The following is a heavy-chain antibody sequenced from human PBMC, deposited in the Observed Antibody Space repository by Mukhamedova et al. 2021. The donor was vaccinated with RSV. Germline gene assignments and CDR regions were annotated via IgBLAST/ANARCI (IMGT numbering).Heavy chain of an antibody. V-gene: IGHV3-53*01. J-gene: IGHJ4*02. Sequence: GGNTYYADSVRGRFTISRDNSKNKLYLQMNSLRAEDTAVYYCARAFSRGGYSGYDLSQWGQGTLVTVST. CDR3: ARAFSRGGYSGYDLSQ. CDR2: GGNT. D-gene: IGHD5-12*01.